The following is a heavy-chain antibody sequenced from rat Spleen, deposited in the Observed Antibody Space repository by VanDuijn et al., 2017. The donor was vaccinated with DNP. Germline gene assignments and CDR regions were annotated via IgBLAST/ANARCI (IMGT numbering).Heavy chain of an antibody. CDR2: ITGSGGSS. CDR1: GFTFNNYW. D-gene: IGHD4-3*01. Sequence: EVQLVESGGGLVQPGRSLKLSCVASGFTFNNYWMTWIRQVPGKGLEWVASITGSGGSSYYPDSVKGRFTISRNNVKSILYLQMNSLRSEDMATYYCVRWNSGHFDYWGQGVMVPVSS. J-gene: IGHJ2*01. V-gene: IGHV5-31*01. CDR3: VRWNSGHFDY.